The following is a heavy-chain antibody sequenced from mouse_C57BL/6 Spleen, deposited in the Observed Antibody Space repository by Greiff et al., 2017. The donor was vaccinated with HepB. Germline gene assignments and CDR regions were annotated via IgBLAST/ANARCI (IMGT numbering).Heavy chain of an antibody. D-gene: IGHD2-4*01. CDR2: INPNYGTT. Sequence: EVKLMESGPELVKPGASVKISCKASGYSFTDYNMNWVKQSNGKSLEWIGVINPNYGTTSYNQKFKGKATLTVDQSSSTAYMQLNSLTSEDSAVYYCAVGDYQAWFAYWGQGTLVTVSA. CDR1: GYSFTDYN. V-gene: IGHV1-39*01. J-gene: IGHJ3*01. CDR3: AVGDYQAWFAY.